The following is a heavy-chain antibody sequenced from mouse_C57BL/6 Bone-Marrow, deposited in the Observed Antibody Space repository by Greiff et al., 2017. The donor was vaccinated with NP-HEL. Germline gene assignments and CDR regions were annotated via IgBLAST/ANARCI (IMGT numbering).Heavy chain of an antibody. J-gene: IGHJ3*01. CDR3: ARDPHYGGFAY. V-gene: IGHV3-6*01. Sequence: EVKLMESGPGLVKPSQSLSLTCSVTGYSITSGYYWNWIRQFPGNKLEWMGYISYDGSNNYNPSLKNRISITRDTSKNQFFLKLNSVTTEDTATYYCARDPHYGGFAYWGQGTLVTVSA. CDR1: GYSITSGYY. D-gene: IGHD1-1*01. CDR2: ISYDGSN.